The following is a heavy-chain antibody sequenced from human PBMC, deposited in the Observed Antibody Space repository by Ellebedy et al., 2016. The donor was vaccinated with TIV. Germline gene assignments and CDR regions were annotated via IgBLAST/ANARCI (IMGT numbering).Heavy chain of an antibody. V-gene: IGHV3-64*04. Sequence: GGSLRLSCAASGFTLSGYWMHWVRQVPGKGLEYVSAINNNGGNTYYADSVEGRFTIPRDNSRNTLDLQMTRLGAEDTALYYCARQLFRYSLDVWGQGTTVTVSS. CDR3: ARQLFRYSLDV. D-gene: IGHD3-10*01. J-gene: IGHJ6*02. CDR2: INNNGGNT. CDR1: GFTLSGYW.